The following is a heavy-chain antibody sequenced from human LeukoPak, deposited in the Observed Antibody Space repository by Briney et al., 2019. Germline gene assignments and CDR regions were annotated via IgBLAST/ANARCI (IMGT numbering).Heavy chain of an antibody. V-gene: IGHV3-7*01. J-gene: IGHJ4*02. CDR2: IKQDGSEG. CDR1: GFILSGNW. CDR3: ARDRGWTGTIPYYFAY. Sequence: VGSLRHSCAASGFILSGNWMSWVRQAPGKGVEWVANIKQDGSEGHYVDSVKGRFTISRDNAKNSLYLQMNSMRAEDTAVYYCARDRGWTGTIPYYFAYWGQGTLVTVSS. D-gene: IGHD1-7*01.